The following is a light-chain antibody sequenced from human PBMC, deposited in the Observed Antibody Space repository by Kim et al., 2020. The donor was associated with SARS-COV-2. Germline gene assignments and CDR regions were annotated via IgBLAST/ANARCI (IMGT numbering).Light chain of an antibody. CDR1: NIGSKS. CDR2: SDS. Sequence: SYELTQPPSVSVAPGKAARITFGGNNIGSKSVHWCQQKPGQAPVLVIYSDSDRPSGIPERFSGSNSANTATLTISRVEAGDEADYYCQVWDSDSDHWVFGGGTQLTVL. V-gene: IGLV3-21*04. CDR3: QVWDSDSDHWV. J-gene: IGLJ3*02.